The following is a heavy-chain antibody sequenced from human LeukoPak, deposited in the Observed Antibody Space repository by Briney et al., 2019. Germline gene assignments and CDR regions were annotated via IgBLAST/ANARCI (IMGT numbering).Heavy chain of an antibody. Sequence: PSETLSLTCAVYGGSFSGYYWSWIRQPPGKGLEWIGEINHSGSTNYNPSLKSRVTISVDTSKNQFSLKLSSVTAADTAVYYCARGLLLYYYGLDVWGQGTTVTVSS. CDR2: INHSGST. J-gene: IGHJ6*02. V-gene: IGHV4-34*01. CDR3: ARGLLLYYYGLDV. CDR1: GGSFSGYY.